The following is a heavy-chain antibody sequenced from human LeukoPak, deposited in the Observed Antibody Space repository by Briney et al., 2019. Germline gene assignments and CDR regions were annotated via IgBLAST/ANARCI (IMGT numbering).Heavy chain of an antibody. CDR1: GFTFSSYS. J-gene: IGHJ4*02. D-gene: IGHD1-26*01. CDR2: ISSSSSTI. V-gene: IGHV3-48*04. Sequence: GGSLRLSCAASGFTFSSYSMNWVRQAPGKGLEWVSYISSSSSTIYYADSVKGRFTISRDNAKNSLYLQMNSLRAEDTAVYYCARDGQRSGSHQFDYCGQGTLVTVSS. CDR3: ARDGQRSGSHQFDY.